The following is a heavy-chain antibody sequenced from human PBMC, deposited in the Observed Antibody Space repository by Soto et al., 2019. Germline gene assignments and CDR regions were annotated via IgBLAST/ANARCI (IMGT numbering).Heavy chain of an antibody. CDR2: INHSGGT. CDR3: ARRLDV. Sequence: SETLSLTCAVYGRSFSGYYWSWIRQPPGKGLEWIGEINHSGGTNYNPSLKSRVTISVDTSKNQFSLNLSSVTAADTAVYYCARRLDVWGQGTTVTVSS. V-gene: IGHV4-34*01. J-gene: IGHJ6*02. CDR1: GRSFSGYY.